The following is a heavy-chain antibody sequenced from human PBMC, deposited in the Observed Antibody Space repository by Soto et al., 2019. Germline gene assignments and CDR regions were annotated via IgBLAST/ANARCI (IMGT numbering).Heavy chain of an antibody. CDR2: IYWDDDK. Sequence: QITLKESGPTLVKPTQTLTLTCSLSGFSLSTSEVGVGWIRQPPGKGLEWLALIYWDDDKEYSPSLRSRLTITKDTSKNQVVLIMTNLDPTDTATYYCAHGSGWLFDYWGQGTLVTVSS. V-gene: IGHV2-5*02. J-gene: IGHJ4*02. CDR1: GFSLSTSEVG. D-gene: IGHD6-19*01. CDR3: AHGSGWLFDY.